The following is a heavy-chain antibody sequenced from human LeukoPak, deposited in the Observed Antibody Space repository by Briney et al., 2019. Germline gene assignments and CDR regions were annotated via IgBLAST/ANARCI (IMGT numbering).Heavy chain of an antibody. V-gene: IGHV1-18*01. Sequence: ASVKVSXKASGYTFTSYGITWVRQAPGQGLEWMGWINGHNGNTHYAQNLQDRITMTTDTSSTTVYMELRSLKSDDTAVYYCAKAPSAHWPSDYWGQGTLVTVSS. CDR1: GYTFTSYG. D-gene: IGHD1-1*01. CDR3: AKAPSAHWPSDY. CDR2: INGHNGNT. J-gene: IGHJ4*02.